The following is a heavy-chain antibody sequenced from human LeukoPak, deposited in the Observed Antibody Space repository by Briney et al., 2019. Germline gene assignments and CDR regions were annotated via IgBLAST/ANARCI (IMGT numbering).Heavy chain of an antibody. CDR1: GFTLSSSF. V-gene: IGHV3-53*01. CDR2: IHRDNKT. Sequence: GGSLRLSCAASGFTLSSSFIYWVRRAPGKGLEWVSFIHRDNKTYYADSVKGRFTMSRDSSKNTLYLQMNSLGADDTAVYYCAREVISTPSYFDYWGQGILVTVSS. CDR3: AREVISTPSYFDY. J-gene: IGHJ4*02. D-gene: IGHD2-2*01.